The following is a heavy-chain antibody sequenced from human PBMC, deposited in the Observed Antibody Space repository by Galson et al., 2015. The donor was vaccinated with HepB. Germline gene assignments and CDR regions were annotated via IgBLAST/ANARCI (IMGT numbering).Heavy chain of an antibody. CDR1: GFTFSSYA. D-gene: IGHD4-17*01. Sequence: SLRLSCAASGFTFSSYAMHWVRQAPGKGLEWVAVISYDGSNKYYADSVKGRFTISRDNSKNTLYLQMNSLRAEDTAVYYCASPYGDWGAYWGQGTLVTVSS. V-gene: IGHV3-30-3*01. CDR3: ASPYGDWGAY. CDR2: ISYDGSNK. J-gene: IGHJ4*02.